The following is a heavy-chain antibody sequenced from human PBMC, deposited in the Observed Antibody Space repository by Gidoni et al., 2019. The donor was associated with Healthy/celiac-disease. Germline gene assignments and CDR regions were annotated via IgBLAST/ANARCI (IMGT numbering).Heavy chain of an antibody. CDR2: INHSGST. CDR1: GGSFSGYY. Sequence: QVQLQQWGAGLLKPSETLSLTCAVYGGSFSGYYWSWTRQPPGKGLEWIGEINHSGSTNYNPSLKSRVTISVDTSKNQFSLKLSSVTAADTAVYYCARKTYSSSWYGWFDPWGQGTLVTVSS. D-gene: IGHD6-13*01. CDR3: ARKTYSSSWYGWFDP. J-gene: IGHJ5*02. V-gene: IGHV4-34*01.